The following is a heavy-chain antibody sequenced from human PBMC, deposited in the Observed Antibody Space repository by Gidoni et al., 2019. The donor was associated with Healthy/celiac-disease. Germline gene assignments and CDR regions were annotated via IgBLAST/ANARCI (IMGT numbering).Heavy chain of an antibody. J-gene: IGHJ4*02. CDR2: ISWNSGSI. Sequence: EVQLVESGGGLVQPGRSLRLSCAASGFTFDDYAMHWVRQAPGKGLEWVSGISWNSGSIGYADSVKGRFTISRDNAKNSLYLQMNSLRAEDTASYYCAKDPAGVSLDYWGQGTLVTVSS. CDR3: AKDPAGVSLDY. V-gene: IGHV3-9*01. CDR1: GFTFDDYA. D-gene: IGHD2-8*01.